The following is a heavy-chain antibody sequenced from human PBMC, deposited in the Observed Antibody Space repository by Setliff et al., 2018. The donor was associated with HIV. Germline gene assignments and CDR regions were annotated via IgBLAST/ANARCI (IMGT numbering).Heavy chain of an antibody. Sequence: SETLSLTCTVSGGSISSGGYYWSWIRQHPGKGLEWIGYIYYSGSTYYNPSLKSRVTISVDTSKNQFSLKLSSVTAADTAVYYCASGAYGDCARFDYWGQGTLVTVSS. CDR3: ASGAYGDCARFDY. D-gene: IGHD4-17*01. J-gene: IGHJ4*02. CDR2: IYYSGST. CDR1: GGSISSGGYY. V-gene: IGHV4-31*03.